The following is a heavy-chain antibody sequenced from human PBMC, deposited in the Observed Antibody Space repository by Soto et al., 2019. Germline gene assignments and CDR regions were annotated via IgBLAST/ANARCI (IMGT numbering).Heavy chain of an antibody. CDR1: GDSISSYF. CDR3: ARMNQLAPKRNAFDI. D-gene: IGHD1-1*01. CDR2: IHYSGNT. Sequence: PSETLSLTCTVSGDSISSYFWTWIRQSPGKGLQWIGYIHYSGNTNYNPSLKSRVTMSLDTSKSQFSLRLTSLTAADTAVYYCARMNQLAPKRNAFDIWGQGTLVTVSS. J-gene: IGHJ3*02. V-gene: IGHV4-59*01.